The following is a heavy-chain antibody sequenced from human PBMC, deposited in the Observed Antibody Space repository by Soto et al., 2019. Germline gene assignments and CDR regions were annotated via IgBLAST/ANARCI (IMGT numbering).Heavy chain of an antibody. D-gene: IGHD3-10*01. V-gene: IGHV3-23*01. J-gene: IGHJ4*02. Sequence: GGSLRLSCAASGFTFSSYSMSWVRQAPGKGLEWVSGFRTSGDGGTTYYADSVKGRFTISRDNSKNMLFLQMNSLRAEDTAIYYCAKKVNSGPGSQYFNYWGQGTLVTVSS. CDR3: AKKVNSGPGSQYFNY. CDR2: FRTSGDGGTT. CDR1: GFTFSSYS.